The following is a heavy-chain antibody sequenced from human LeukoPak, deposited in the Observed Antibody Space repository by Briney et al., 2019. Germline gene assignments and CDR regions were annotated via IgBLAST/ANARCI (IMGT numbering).Heavy chain of an antibody. D-gene: IGHD6-13*01. Sequence: PSETLSLTCAVSGYSISSSNWWGWIRQPPGKGLEWIGYIYYTGTIYSNPSLRSRVTMSVDTSKNQFSLRLNSVTAVDTAVYYCARKPDSRNWFDPWGQGTLVIVPS. CDR3: ARKPDSRNWFDP. CDR2: IYYTGTI. J-gene: IGHJ5*02. V-gene: IGHV4-28*05. CDR1: GYSISSSNW.